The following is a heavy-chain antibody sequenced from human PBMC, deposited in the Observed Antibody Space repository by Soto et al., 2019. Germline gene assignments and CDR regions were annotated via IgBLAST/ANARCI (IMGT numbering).Heavy chain of an antibody. CDR3: ARERTYGYRYYYYGMDV. V-gene: IGHV3-21*01. CDR1: GFTFSSYT. D-gene: IGHD5-18*01. Sequence: PGGSLRLSCAASGFTFSSYTMNWVRQAPGKGLEWVSSITSSSSYIYYADSVKGRFTISREKAKNSLYLQMNSLRAEDTAVYYCARERTYGYRYYYYGMDVWGQGTTVNVSS. CDR2: ITSSSSYI. J-gene: IGHJ6*02.